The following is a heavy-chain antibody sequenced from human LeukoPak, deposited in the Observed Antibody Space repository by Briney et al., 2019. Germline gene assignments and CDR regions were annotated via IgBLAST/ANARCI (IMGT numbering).Heavy chain of an antibody. CDR2: ISSSSSTK. V-gene: IGHV3-48*01. CDR3: AKETIDYGDYV. J-gene: IGHJ4*02. CDR1: GFTFSSYS. Sequence: GGSLRLSCVASGFTFSSYSMIWVRQAPGKGLEWVSYISSSSSTKHYADSVRGRFTISRDNSKNTLYLQMNSLRAEDTAVYYCAKETIDYGDYVWGQGTLVTVSS. D-gene: IGHD4-17*01.